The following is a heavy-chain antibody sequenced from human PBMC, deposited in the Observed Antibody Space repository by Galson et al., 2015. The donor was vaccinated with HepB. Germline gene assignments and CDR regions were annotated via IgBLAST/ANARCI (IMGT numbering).Heavy chain of an antibody. J-gene: IGHJ5*02. CDR2: INAGNGNT. V-gene: IGHV1-3*01. CDR3: ARDRGRLAARPLGWFDP. Sequence: SVKVSCKASGYTFTSYAMHWVRQAPGQRLEWMGWINAGNGNTKYSQKFQGRVTITRDTSASTAYMELSSLRSEDTAVYYCARDRGRLAARPLGWFDPWGQGTLVTVSS. CDR1: GYTFTSYA. D-gene: IGHD6-6*01.